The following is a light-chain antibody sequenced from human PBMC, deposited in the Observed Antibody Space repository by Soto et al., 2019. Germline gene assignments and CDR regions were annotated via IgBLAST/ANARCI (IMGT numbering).Light chain of an antibody. J-gene: IGKJ1*01. CDR1: QSVLSSSNNKNY. Sequence: DIVMTQSPDSLAVSLGERATINCTSSQSVLSSSNNKNYLAWYQQKPGQPPKLLIYWASTRESGVPDRFSGSGSGTDFTLTISSLQAEDVAVYYCQQYYSTPWTFGQGTKGDIK. CDR3: QQYYSTPWT. CDR2: WAS. V-gene: IGKV4-1*01.